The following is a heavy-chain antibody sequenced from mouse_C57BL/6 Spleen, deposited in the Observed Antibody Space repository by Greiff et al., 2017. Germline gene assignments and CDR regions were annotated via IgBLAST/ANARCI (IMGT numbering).Heavy chain of an antibody. CDR2: ISSGSSTI. CDR1: GFTFSDYG. Sequence: EVHLVESGGGLVKPGGSLKLSCAASGFTFSDYGMHWVRQAPEKGLEWVAYISSGSSTIYYADTVKGRFTISRDNAKNTLFLQMTSLRSEKTDMYYCARLRWFDYWGQGTTLTVSS. V-gene: IGHV5-17*01. D-gene: IGHD1-1*01. CDR3: ARLRWFDY. J-gene: IGHJ2*01.